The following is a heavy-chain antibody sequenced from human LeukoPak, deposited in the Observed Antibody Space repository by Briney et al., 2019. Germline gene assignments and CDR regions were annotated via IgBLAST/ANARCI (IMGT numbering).Heavy chain of an antibody. Sequence: GASVKLSCKASGYIFTSRGITWLRQAPGQGLEWMGWISAFNGNRNYAQNVQGRVTVTRDTSTSTAYMELRSLRSDDTADDFCARDLPGEAVEGTTRGMDVWGQGTTVTVSS. V-gene: IGHV1-18*01. J-gene: IGHJ6*01. CDR1: GYIFTSRG. D-gene: IGHD3-16*01. CDR2: ISAFNGNR. CDR3: ARDLPGEAVEGTTRGMDV.